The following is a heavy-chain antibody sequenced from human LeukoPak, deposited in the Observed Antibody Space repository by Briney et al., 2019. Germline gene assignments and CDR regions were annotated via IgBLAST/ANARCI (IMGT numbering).Heavy chain of an antibody. Sequence: GGSLRLSCVASGFTFSDSYMSWIRQAPGKGLEWLSYISGSGTDIYHVDSVRGRFTISRDNAKNSLYLQMNSLRAEDTAVYYCARDYDQVTPRGMDVWAKGPRSPSP. CDR1: GFTFSDSY. V-gene: IGHV3-11*01. J-gene: IGHJ6*02. CDR2: ISGSGTDI. CDR3: ARDYDQVTPRGMDV. D-gene: IGHD2-21*02.